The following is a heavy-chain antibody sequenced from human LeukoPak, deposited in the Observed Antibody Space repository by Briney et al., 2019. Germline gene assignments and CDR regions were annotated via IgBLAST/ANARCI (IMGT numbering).Heavy chain of an antibody. CDR3: ARQTGESTNFDN. D-gene: IGHD2-2*01. Sequence: GGSLRLSCAATGFTVSSSYISWVRQAPGKGLEWVSAIYSGGTTYYADSVRGRFTVSRGNSKNTLYLLMNSLRAEDTAMYHCARQTGESTNFDNWGQGTLVTVSS. V-gene: IGHV3-53*01. J-gene: IGHJ4*02. CDR2: IYSGGTT. CDR1: GFTVSSSY.